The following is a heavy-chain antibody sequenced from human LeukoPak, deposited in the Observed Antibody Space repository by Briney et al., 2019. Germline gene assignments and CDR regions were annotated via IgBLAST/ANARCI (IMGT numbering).Heavy chain of an antibody. CDR3: VTSYGDYLPFDY. V-gene: IGHV3-30-3*01. Sequence: GGSLRLSCAASGFTFSSYAMHWVRQAPGKGLEWVAVISYDGSNKYYADSVKGRFTISRDNSKNTLYLQMNSLRAEDTAVYYCVTSYGDYLPFDYWGQGTLVTVSS. D-gene: IGHD4-17*01. J-gene: IGHJ4*02. CDR2: ISYDGSNK. CDR1: GFTFSSYA.